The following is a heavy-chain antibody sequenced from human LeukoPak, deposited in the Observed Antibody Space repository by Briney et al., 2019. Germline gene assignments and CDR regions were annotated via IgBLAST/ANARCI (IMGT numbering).Heavy chain of an antibody. Sequence: PVGSLRLSCAASGFTFNTYAMSWVRQAPGKGLEWVSTIYTTHFTYHADSVKGRFTVSRDDSKNTLYLQMNSLRAEDTALYYCAKDYLKGNGIYDAFDVWGQGTMVTVSS. CDR1: GFTFNTYA. CDR3: AKDYLKGNGIYDAFDV. D-gene: IGHD1-26*01. V-gene: IGHV3-23*01. J-gene: IGHJ3*01. CDR2: IYTTHFT.